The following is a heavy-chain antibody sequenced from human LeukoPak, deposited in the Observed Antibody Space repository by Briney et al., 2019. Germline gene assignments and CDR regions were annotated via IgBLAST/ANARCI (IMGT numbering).Heavy chain of an antibody. V-gene: IGHV4-34*01. CDR1: GGSFSGYY. CDR3: ARDWFDP. Sequence: ETLSLTCAVYGGSFSGYYWSWIRQPPGKGLEWIGEINHSGSTNYNPSLRSRVTISVDTSKNQFSLKLSSVTAADTAVYYCARDWFDPWGQGTLVTVSS. CDR2: INHSGST. J-gene: IGHJ5*02.